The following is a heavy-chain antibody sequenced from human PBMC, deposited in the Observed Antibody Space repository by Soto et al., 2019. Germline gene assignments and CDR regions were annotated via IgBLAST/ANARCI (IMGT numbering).Heavy chain of an antibody. CDR3: ARDPGAACSSTSCYTYYYYYMDV. V-gene: IGHV1-18*01. CDR2: ISAYNGNT. J-gene: IGHJ6*03. CDR1: GYTFTSYG. Sequence: ASVKVSCKASGYTFTSYGISWVRQAPGQGLEWMGWISAYNGNTNYAQKLQGRVTMTTDTSTSTAYMELRSLRSDDTAVYYCARDPGAACSSTSCYTYYYYYMDVWGKGTTVTVSS. D-gene: IGHD2-2*02.